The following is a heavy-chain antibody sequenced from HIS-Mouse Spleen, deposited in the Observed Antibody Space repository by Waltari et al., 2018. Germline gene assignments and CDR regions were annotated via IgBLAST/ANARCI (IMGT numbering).Heavy chain of an antibody. V-gene: IGHV4-59*01. Sequence: QVQLQESGPGLVKPSETLSLTCTVSGGSISSYYRSWIGQPPGKGLEWIGYYSGSTNYNPSLKSRVTISVDTSKNQFSLKLSSVTAADTAVYYCARASRDLLLPRYFDLWGRGTLVTVSS. CDR1: GGSISSYY. CDR2: YYSGST. J-gene: IGHJ2*01. CDR3: ARASRDLLLPRYFDL.